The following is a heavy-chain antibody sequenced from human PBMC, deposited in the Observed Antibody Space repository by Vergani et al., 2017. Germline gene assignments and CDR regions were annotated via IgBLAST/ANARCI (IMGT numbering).Heavy chain of an antibody. CDR1: GFTFSSYA. V-gene: IGHV3-23*01. Sequence: EVQLLESGGGLVQPGGSLRLSCAASGFTFSSYAMSWVRQAPGKGLEWVSAISGSGGSTYYADSVKGRFTISGDNYKNPLYLQMNRLRAEDTAVYYWARQLYSSSWYGPTPCFDYWGQGTLVTVSS. CDR2: ISGSGGST. CDR3: ARQLYSSSWYGPTPCFDY. J-gene: IGHJ4*02. D-gene: IGHD6-13*01.